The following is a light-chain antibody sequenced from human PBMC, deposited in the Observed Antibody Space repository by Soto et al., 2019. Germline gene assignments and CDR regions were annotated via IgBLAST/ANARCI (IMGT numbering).Light chain of an antibody. J-gene: IGLJ2*01. CDR3: QSYDSSLSGSV. CDR2: RNS. V-gene: IGLV1-40*01. CDR1: SSNIGAGYD. Sequence: QSALTQPASVSGSPGQSITISCTGSSSNIGAGYDVHWYQQLPGTAPKLLIYRNSNRPSGVPDRFSGSKSGTSGSLAITGLQAEDEADYYCQSYDSSLSGSVFGGGTKLTVL.